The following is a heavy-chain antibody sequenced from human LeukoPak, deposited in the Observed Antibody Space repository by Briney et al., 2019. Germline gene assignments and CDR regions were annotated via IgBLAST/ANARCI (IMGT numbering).Heavy chain of an antibody. J-gene: IGHJ4*02. Sequence: GGSLRLSCAASGFTFSTSAMHWVRQAPGSGLEWVAFISNDGSNKYYADPVKGRFAISRDNSKNTLFLQMNSLRAEDTAVYYCARVRSGLFDYWGQGTLVTVSS. CDR1: GFTFSTSA. CDR2: ISNDGSNK. CDR3: ARVRSGLFDY. V-gene: IGHV3-30*09. D-gene: IGHD2-15*01.